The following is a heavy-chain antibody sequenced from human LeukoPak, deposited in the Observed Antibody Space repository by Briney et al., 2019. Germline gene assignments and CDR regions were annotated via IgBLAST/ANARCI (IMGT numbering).Heavy chain of an antibody. CDR1: GGSISSSSYY. CDR2: IYYSGST. CDR3: ARGTGYYDFWSGSENWFDP. J-gene: IGHJ5*02. D-gene: IGHD3-3*01. V-gene: IGHV4-39*01. Sequence: PSETLCLTCTVSGGSISSSSYYWGWIRQPPGKGLEWIGSIYYSGSTYYNPSLKSRVTISVDTSKNQFSLKLSSVTAADTAVYYCARGTGYYDFWSGSENWFDPWGQGTLVTVSS.